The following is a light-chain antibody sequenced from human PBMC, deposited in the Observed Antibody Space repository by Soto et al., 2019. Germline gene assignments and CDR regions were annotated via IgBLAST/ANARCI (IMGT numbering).Light chain of an antibody. Sequence: DIQMTQSPSTLSVSVGERVTITCRASQSISTWLAWYQQKAGKAPKLLIYKASILESGVPSRFSGSGSGTEFTLTISSLQPDDFATYYCQQYSTYWTFGQGTKVEIK. V-gene: IGKV1-5*03. CDR3: QQYSTYWT. CDR1: QSISTW. CDR2: KAS. J-gene: IGKJ1*01.